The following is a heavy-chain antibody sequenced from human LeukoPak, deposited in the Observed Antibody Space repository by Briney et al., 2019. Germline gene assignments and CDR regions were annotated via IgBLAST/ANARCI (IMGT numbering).Heavy chain of an antibody. Sequence: GGSLRLSCTVSGFTVSSNSMSWVRQAPGKGLEWVSFIYSDNTHYSDSVKGRFTISRDNSKNSLYLQMYSLRTEDTAVYYCARAGPAYYDSSGYYYGWVYWGQGTLVTVSS. CDR3: ARAGPAYYDSSGYYYGWVY. D-gene: IGHD3-22*01. V-gene: IGHV3-53*01. J-gene: IGHJ4*02. CDR1: GFTVSSNS. CDR2: IYSDNT.